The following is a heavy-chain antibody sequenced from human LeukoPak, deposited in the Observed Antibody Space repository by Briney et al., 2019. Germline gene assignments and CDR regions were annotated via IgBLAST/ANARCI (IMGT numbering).Heavy chain of an antibody. V-gene: IGHV3-23*01. CDR2: ISGSGGST. D-gene: IGHD2-15*01. CDR3: AKEAPGYCSGGSCYAYFDY. J-gene: IGHJ4*02. CDR1: GFTFSSYA. Sequence: PGGSLRLSCAASGFTFSSYAMSWVRQAPGKGLECVSAISGSGGSTYYADSVKGRFTISRDNSKNTLYLQMNSLRAEDTAVYYCAKEAPGYCSGGSCYAYFDYWGQGTLVTVSS.